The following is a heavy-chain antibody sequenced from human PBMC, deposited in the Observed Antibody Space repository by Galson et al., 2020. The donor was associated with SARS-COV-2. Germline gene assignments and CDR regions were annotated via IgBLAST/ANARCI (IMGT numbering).Heavy chain of an antibody. Sequence: GGSLRLSCAASGFTFSSYAMHWVCQAPGKGLEWVAVISYDGSNKYYADSVKGRFTISRDNSKNTLYLQMNSLRAEDTAVYYCARDGVGGYGGYFDYWGQGTLVTVSS. J-gene: IGHJ4*02. CDR2: ISYDGSNK. CDR3: ARDGVGGYGGYFDY. D-gene: IGHD5-12*01. CDR1: GFTFSSYA. V-gene: IGHV3-30-3*01.